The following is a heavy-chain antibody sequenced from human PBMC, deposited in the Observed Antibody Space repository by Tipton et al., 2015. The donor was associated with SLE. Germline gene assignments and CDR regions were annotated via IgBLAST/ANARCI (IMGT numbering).Heavy chain of an antibody. Sequence: QSGAEVKEPGASVKVSCKASGYTFTIYGITWVRQAPGQGLEWMGWISAYNGNTNYAQKLQDRVTLTTDTSTSTAYMELRSLRSDDTAVYYCARVCAYHDSTGYCLFDNWGQGTLVTVSS. CDR3: ARVCAYHDSTGYCLFDN. J-gene: IGHJ4*02. CDR2: ISAYNGNT. D-gene: IGHD3-22*01. CDR1: GYTFTIYG. V-gene: IGHV1-18*01.